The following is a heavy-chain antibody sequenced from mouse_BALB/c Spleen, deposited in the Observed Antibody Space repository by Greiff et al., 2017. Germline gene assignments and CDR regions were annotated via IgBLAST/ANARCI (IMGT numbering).Heavy chain of an antibody. CDR2: ISYSGST. CDR1: GYSITSDYA. D-gene: IGHD2-12*01. CDR3: ARWLTTYYFDY. J-gene: IGHJ2*01. Sequence: EVKLVESGPGLVKPSQSLSLTCTVTGYSITSDYAWNWIRQFPGNKLEWMGYISYSGSTSYNPSLKSRISITRDTSKNQFFLQLNSVTTEDTATYYCARWLTTYYFDYWGQGTTLTVSS. V-gene: IGHV3-2*02.